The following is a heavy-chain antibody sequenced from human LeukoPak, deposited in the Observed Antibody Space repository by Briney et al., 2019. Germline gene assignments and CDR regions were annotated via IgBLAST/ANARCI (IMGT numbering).Heavy chain of an antibody. V-gene: IGHV3-48*02. CDR3: ARDRYCSSTSCYADHFDY. CDR2: ISSSSSTI. Sequence: PGGSLRLSCAASGFTFSSYSMNWVRQAPGKGLEWVSYISSSSSTIYYADSVKGRFTISRDNAKNSLYLQMNSLRDEDTAVYYCARDRYCSSTSCYADHFDYWGQGTLVTVSS. CDR1: GFTFSSYS. D-gene: IGHD2-2*01. J-gene: IGHJ4*02.